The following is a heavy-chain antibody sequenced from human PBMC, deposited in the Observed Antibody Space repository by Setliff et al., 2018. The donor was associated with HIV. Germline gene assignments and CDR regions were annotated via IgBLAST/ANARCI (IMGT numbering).Heavy chain of an antibody. J-gene: IGHJ4*02. Sequence: PSDTLSLTCTASDGSISSGGYYWSWIRQHPGKGLEWMGYIYYSGSTYYNPSLKSRVTISVDTSKNQFSLKLSSVTAADTAVYYCARVARVDPGRHYYFDYWGQGTLVTVSS. V-gene: IGHV4-31*03. CDR2: IYYSGST. CDR3: ARVARVDPGRHYYFDY. D-gene: IGHD2-2*01. CDR1: DGSISSGGYY.